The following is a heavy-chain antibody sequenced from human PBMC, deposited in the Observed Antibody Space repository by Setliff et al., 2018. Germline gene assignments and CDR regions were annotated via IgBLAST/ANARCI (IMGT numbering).Heavy chain of an antibody. CDR3: ARDPASSGYDTYYYYYYGMDV. D-gene: IGHD5-12*01. CDR1: GYTFTSYG. J-gene: IGHJ6*02. CDR2: ISAYIGNT. Sequence: ASVKVSCKASGYTFTSYGISWVRQAPGQGLEWMGWISAYIGNTNYAQKLQGRVTMTTDTSASTAYMELSSLRSEDTAVYYCARDPASSGYDTYYYYYYGMDVWGQGTTVTVSS. V-gene: IGHV1-18*01.